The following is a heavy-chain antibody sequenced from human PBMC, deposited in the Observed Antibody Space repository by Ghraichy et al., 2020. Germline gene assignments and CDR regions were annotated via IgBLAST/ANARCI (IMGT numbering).Heavy chain of an antibody. CDR2: IYTSGST. CDR3: ARQGGNYYYYYGMDV. Sequence: SETLSLTCTVSGGSISSYYWSWIRQPPGKGLEWIGYIYTSGSTNYNPSLKSRVTISVDTSKNQFSLKLSSVTAADTAVYYCARQGGNYYYYYGMDVWGQGTTVTVSS. V-gene: IGHV4-4*09. J-gene: IGHJ6*02. CDR1: GGSISSYY.